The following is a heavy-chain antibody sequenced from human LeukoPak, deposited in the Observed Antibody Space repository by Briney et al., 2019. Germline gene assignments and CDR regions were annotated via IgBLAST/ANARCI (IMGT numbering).Heavy chain of an antibody. D-gene: IGHD5/OR15-5a*01. Sequence: NPSETLSLTCAVSGGSISSGGYSWSWIRQPPGKGLEWIGYIYHSGGTYYNPSLKSRVTISVDRSKNQFSLKLSSVTAADTAVYYCARGGSTSTTPFDYWGQGTLVTVSS. V-gene: IGHV4-30-2*01. CDR2: IYHSGGT. CDR3: ARGGSTSTTPFDY. CDR1: GGSISSGGYS. J-gene: IGHJ4*02.